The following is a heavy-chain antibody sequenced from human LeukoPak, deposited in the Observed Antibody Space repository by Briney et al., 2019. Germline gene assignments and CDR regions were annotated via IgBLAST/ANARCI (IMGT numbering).Heavy chain of an antibody. CDR3: AKAISVGATTDAAD. J-gene: IGHJ4*02. D-gene: IGHD1-26*01. CDR1: GFTFSSYE. CDR2: ISSSGSTI. Sequence: GGSLRLSCAASGFTFSSYEMNWVRQAPGKGLEWVSYISSSGSTIYYADSVKGRFTISRDNAKNSLYLQMNSLRAEDTAVYYCAKAISVGATTDAADWGQGTLVTVSS. V-gene: IGHV3-48*03.